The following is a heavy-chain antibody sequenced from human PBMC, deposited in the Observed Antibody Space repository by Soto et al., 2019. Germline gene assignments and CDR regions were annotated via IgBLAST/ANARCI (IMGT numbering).Heavy chain of an antibody. CDR1: GYTFTSYG. Sequence: ASVKVSCKASGYTFTSYGISWVRQAPGQGLEWMGWISAYNGNTNYAQKLQGRVTMTTDTSTSTAYMELRSLRSDDTAVYYCGREERYSSSWSYWFDPWGQGTLVTVSS. CDR3: GREERYSSSWSYWFDP. D-gene: IGHD6-13*01. CDR2: ISAYNGNT. J-gene: IGHJ5*02. V-gene: IGHV1-18*01.